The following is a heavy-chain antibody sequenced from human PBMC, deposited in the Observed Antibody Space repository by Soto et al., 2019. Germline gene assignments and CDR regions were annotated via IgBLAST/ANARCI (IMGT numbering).Heavy chain of an antibody. Sequence: SETLSLTCTVSGGSISSGGYYWSWIRQHPGKGLEWIGYIYYSGSTYYNPSLKSRVTISVDTSKNQFSLKLSSVTAADTAVYYCASYCSGGSCPYYYYGMDVWGQGTTVTVSS. CDR2: IYYSGST. J-gene: IGHJ6*02. CDR1: GGSISSGGYY. CDR3: ASYCSGGSCPYYYYGMDV. V-gene: IGHV4-31*03. D-gene: IGHD2-15*01.